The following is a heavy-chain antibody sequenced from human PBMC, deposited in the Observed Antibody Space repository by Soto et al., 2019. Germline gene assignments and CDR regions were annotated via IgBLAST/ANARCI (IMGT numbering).Heavy chain of an antibody. J-gene: IGHJ5*02. CDR1: GYSFTSYG. V-gene: IGHV5-10-1*01. D-gene: IGHD3-22*01. CDR2: IDPSDSYI. Sequence: VESLTSSCKVPGYSFTSYGISWVLQMPGKGLEGMGRIDPSDSYINYSPSFQGHVTISADKSISSAYLQWSSLKASDTAMYYCARHPTSKGITMIVVVTNWFDPWGQGTMVTVSS. CDR3: ARHPTSKGITMIVVVTNWFDP.